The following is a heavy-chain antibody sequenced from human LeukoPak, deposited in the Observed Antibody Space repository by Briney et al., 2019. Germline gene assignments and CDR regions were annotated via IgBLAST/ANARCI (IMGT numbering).Heavy chain of an antibody. CDR1: GFTFSTYT. CDR2: ISGSTSFI. J-gene: IGHJ4*02. D-gene: IGHD3-16*01. V-gene: IGHV3-21*01. CDR3: ATGDRLPGDY. Sequence: GGSLRLSCAASGFTFSTYTMNWVRQAPGKGLEWVSSISGSTSFIYYADSVKGRFTISRDNAKNSLYLQMNSLRAEDTAVYYCATGDRLPGDYWGREPWSPSPQ.